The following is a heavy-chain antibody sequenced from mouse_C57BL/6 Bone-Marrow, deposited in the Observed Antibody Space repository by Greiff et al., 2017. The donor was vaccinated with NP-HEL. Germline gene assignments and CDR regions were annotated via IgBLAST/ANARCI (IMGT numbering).Heavy chain of an antibody. CDR1: GFTFSSYA. J-gene: IGHJ2*01. CDR3: ARYGNYVGFDY. V-gene: IGHV5-4*01. Sequence: EVQLQESGGGLVKPGGSLKLSCAASGFTFSSYAMSWVRQTPEKRLEWVATISDGGSYTYYPGNVKGRFTISRDNAKNNLYLQMSHLKSEDTAMYYCARYGNYVGFDYWGQGTTLTVSS. D-gene: IGHD2-10*02. CDR2: ISDGGSYT.